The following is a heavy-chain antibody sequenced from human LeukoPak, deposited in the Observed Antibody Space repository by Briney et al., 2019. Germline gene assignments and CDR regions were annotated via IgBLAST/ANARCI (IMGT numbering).Heavy chain of an antibody. V-gene: IGHV3-30*18. CDR3: AKLPRFGELLPLDY. CDR1: GFTFSSYG. Sequence: PGGSLRLSCAASGFTFSSYGMHGVRQAPGKGLEWGAVISYDGSNKYYADSVKGRFTISRDNSKNTLYLQMNSLRAEDTAVYYCAKLPRFGELLPLDYWGQGTLVTVSS. CDR2: ISYDGSNK. J-gene: IGHJ4*02. D-gene: IGHD3-10*01.